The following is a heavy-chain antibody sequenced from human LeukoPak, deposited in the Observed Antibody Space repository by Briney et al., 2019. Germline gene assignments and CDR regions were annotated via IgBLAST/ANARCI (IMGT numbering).Heavy chain of an antibody. CDR2: IYYSRST. CDR3: ARYSCPNGVCYYFDY. V-gene: IGHV4-59*01. D-gene: IGHD2-8*01. Sequence: GSLRLSCAASGFTFSTYAMSWIRQPPGKGLEWIGYIYYSRSTNYNPSLKSRVTISVDTPKNQFSLKLSSVTAADTAVYYCARYSCPNGVCYYFDYWGQGTLVTVSS. J-gene: IGHJ4*02. CDR1: GFTFSTYA.